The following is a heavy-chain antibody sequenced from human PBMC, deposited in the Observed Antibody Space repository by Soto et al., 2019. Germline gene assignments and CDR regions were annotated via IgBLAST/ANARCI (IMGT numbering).Heavy chain of an antibody. CDR3: ARGFFLGYSYGLSFDY. V-gene: IGHV3-21*01. J-gene: IGHJ4*02. CDR1: GFTFSSYD. Sequence: GGSLRLSCAASGFTFSSYDMNWVRQAPGKGLEWVSSISRSSSYIYYADSVKGRFTISRDNAKNSLYLQMNSLRAEDTAVYYCARGFFLGYSYGLSFDYWGQGTLVTVSS. D-gene: IGHD5-18*01. CDR2: ISRSSSYI.